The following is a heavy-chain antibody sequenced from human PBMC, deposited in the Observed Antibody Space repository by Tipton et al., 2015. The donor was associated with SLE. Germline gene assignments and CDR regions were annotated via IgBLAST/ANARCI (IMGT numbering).Heavy chain of an antibody. V-gene: IGHV4-59*04. CDR2: IYYSGST. D-gene: IGHD6-25*01. CDR3: ASGSTGTWFAP. CDR1: GGSISSHY. Sequence: TLSLTCTVSGGSISSHYWSWIRQPPGKGLEWIGYIYYSGSTYYNPSLKSRVTISVDTSKNQFSLNLSSVTAADTAVYYCASGSTGTWFAPWGQGTLVTVSS. J-gene: IGHJ5*02.